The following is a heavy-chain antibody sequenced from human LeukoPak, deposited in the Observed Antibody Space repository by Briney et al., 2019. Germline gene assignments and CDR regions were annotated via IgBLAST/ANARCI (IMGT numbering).Heavy chain of an antibody. CDR2: IIPIFGTA. CDR1: GGTFSSYA. Sequence: SVKVSCKASGGTFSSYAISWVRQAPGQGLEWMGGIIPIFGTANYAQKFQGRVTITADESTSTAYMELSSLRSEDTAVYYCARASYLLGYCSSTSCSSFDYWGQGTLVTVSS. CDR3: ARASYLLGYCSSTSCSSFDY. V-gene: IGHV1-69*13. J-gene: IGHJ4*02. D-gene: IGHD2-2*01.